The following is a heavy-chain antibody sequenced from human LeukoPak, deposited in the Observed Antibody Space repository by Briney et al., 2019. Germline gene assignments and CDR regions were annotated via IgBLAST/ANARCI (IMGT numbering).Heavy chain of an antibody. Sequence: GGSLRLSCAASGFTFSSYAMSWVRQAPGKGLEWVSAISGSGGSTYYADSVKGRFTISRDNSKNTLYLQMNSLRAEDTAVYYCAKDYYDSSGYPTTLPDAFDIWGQGTMVTVSS. D-gene: IGHD3-22*01. CDR1: GFTFSSYA. J-gene: IGHJ3*02. CDR2: ISGSGGST. CDR3: AKDYYDSSGYPTTLPDAFDI. V-gene: IGHV3-23*01.